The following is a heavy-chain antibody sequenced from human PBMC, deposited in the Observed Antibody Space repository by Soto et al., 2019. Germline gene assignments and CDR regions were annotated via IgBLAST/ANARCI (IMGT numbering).Heavy chain of an antibody. D-gene: IGHD6-13*01. V-gene: IGHV1-8*01. J-gene: IGHJ5*02. CDR1: GYTFTSYD. CDR3: ARGSKGSSWYAYWFDP. Sequence: QVKLVQSGAEVKKPGASVKVSCKASGYTFTSYDINWVRQATGQGLEWMGWMNPNSGNTGYAQKFQGRVNRTRNTSISTAYMELSSLRSEDTAVYYCARGSKGSSWYAYWFDPWGQGTLVTVSS. CDR2: MNPNSGNT.